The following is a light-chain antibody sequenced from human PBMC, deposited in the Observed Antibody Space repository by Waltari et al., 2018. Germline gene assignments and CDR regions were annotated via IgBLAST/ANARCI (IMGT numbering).Light chain of an antibody. CDR3: QKYGASPYT. J-gene: IGKJ2*01. CDR2: GAS. CDR1: QKVGGNL. Sequence: EIVLTQSPGTLTLSPGERATLSCRASQKVGGNLLAWYQQRPGQAPRLLISGASSRATGIPDRFRGSGSGTDFTLTISRLEPEDFAVYYCQKYGASPYTFGQGTKLEIK. V-gene: IGKV3-20*01.